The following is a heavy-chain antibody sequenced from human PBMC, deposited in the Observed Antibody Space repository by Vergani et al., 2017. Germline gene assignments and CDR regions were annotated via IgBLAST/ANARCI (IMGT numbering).Heavy chain of an antibody. CDR1: GCTFSSYT. J-gene: IGHJ6*02. CDR3: ARDSIVVEYYYYYGMDV. D-gene: IGHD3-22*01. V-gene: IGHV1-69*08. CDR2: IIPILGIA. Sequence: QVQLVQSGAEVKKPGSSVKVSCKASGCTFSSYTISWVRQAPGQGLEWMGRIIPILGIANYAQKFQGRVTITADKSTSTAYMELSSLRSEDTAVYYCARDSIVVEYYYYYGMDVWGQGTTVTVSS.